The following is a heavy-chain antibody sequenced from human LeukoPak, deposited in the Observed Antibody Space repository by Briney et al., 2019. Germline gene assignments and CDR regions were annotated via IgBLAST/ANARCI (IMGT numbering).Heavy chain of an antibody. V-gene: IGHV4-59*01. J-gene: IGHJ4*02. CDR3: ARDGVWFGSIPLDY. CDR1: GGSISSYY. CDR2: IYYSGST. Sequence: SETLSLTCTVSGGSISSYYWSWIRQPPGKGLEWIGYIYYSGSTNYNPSLKSRVTISVDTSKNQFSLKLSSVTADTAVYYCARDGVWFGSIPLDYWGQGTLVTVSS. D-gene: IGHD3-10*01.